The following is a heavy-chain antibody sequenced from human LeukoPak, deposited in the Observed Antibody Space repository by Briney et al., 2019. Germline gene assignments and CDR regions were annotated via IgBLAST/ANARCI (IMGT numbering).Heavy chain of an antibody. D-gene: IGHD5-18*01. CDR2: INPSGGST. J-gene: IGHJ4*02. CDR3: ARGGPRGDTAMVLTY. V-gene: IGHV1-46*01. CDR1: GYTFTSYY. Sequence: ASVKVSCKASGYTFTSYYMHWVRQAPGQGLEWMGIINPSGGSTSYAQKFQSRVTMTRDTSTSTVYMELSSLRSEDTAVYYCARGGPRGDTAMVLTYWGQGTLVTVSS.